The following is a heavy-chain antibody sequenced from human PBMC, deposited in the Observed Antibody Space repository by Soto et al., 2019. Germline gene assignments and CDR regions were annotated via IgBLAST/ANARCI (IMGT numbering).Heavy chain of an antibody. Sequence: QVQLQESGPGLVKPSETLSLTCTVSGGSISSYYWSWIRQPPGKGLEWIGYIYYSGSTNYNPSLQSRVTISVDTSKNQFSLKLSSVTAADTAVYYCARGPPRGGWFDPWGQGTLVTVSS. J-gene: IGHJ5*02. CDR3: ARGPPRGGWFDP. CDR1: GGSISSYY. V-gene: IGHV4-59*01. CDR2: IYYSGST. D-gene: IGHD3-10*01.